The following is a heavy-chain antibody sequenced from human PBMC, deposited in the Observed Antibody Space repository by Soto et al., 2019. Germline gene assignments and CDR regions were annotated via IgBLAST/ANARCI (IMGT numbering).Heavy chain of an antibody. Sequence: SETLSLTCTVSGGSISGYYWSWVRQPAGKGLEWVGRIYSDGTTNYSPSLKSRVTMSLDTSKDQFSLHLNSVTAADTAVYYCSRVGCSNSKCYTKGMDVWGQGTTVTVSS. CDR2: IYSDGTT. D-gene: IGHD2-2*01. V-gene: IGHV4-4*07. J-gene: IGHJ6*02. CDR1: GGSISGYY. CDR3: SRVGCSNSKCYTKGMDV.